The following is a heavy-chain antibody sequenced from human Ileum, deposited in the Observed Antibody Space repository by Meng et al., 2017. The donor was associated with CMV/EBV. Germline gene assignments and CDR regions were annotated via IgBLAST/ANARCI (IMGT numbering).Heavy chain of an antibody. CDR1: GYTFSTYG. CDR3: ARGFPNGWQPFDY. V-gene: IGHV1-18*01. CDR2: ISVDNGNT. Sequence: QGPLVQSWAEVKKPGARVMSSCRASGYTFSTYGINWVRQAPGQGLEWMGWISVDNGNTNYAQKFQGRLTISAEASTGTTYMELTGLTSEDTAVYYCARGFPNGWQPFDYWGQGTLVTVSS. J-gene: IGHJ4*02. D-gene: IGHD2-8*01.